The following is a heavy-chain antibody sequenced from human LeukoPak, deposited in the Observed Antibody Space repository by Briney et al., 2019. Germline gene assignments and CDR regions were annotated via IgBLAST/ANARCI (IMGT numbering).Heavy chain of an antibody. CDR1: GFTFSSYA. CDR2: ISGSGGST. V-gene: IGHV3-23*01. CDR3: AKARYYYGSGSYRAYYFDY. D-gene: IGHD3-10*01. Sequence: GGSLRLSCAASGFTFSSYAMSWVRQAPGKGLEWVSAISGSGGSTYYADPVKGRFTISRDNSKNTLYLQMNSLRAEDTAVYYCAKARYYYGSGSYRAYYFDYWGQGTLVTVSS. J-gene: IGHJ4*02.